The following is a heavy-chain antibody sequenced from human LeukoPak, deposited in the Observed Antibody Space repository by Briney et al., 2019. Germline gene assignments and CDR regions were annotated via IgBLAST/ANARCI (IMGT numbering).Heavy chain of an antibody. Sequence: PSETLSLTCAVYGGSFSGYYWSWIRQPPGKGLEWIGEINHSGSTNYNPSLKSRVTISVDTSKNQFSLKLSSVTAADTAVYYCARVGVRDHYYYYYGMDVWGRGTTVTVSS. J-gene: IGHJ6*02. D-gene: IGHD3-16*01. CDR1: GGSFSGYY. V-gene: IGHV4-34*01. CDR2: INHSGST. CDR3: ARVGVRDHYYYYYGMDV.